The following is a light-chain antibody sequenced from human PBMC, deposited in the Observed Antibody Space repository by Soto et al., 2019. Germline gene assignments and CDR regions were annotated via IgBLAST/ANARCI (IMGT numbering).Light chain of an antibody. V-gene: IGLV2-14*03. CDR3: SSYTSTSTWV. J-gene: IGLJ3*02. Sequence: QSALTQPASVSGSPGQPIIISCTATSSYVGAYNYVSWYQHHPGKAPKLMIYDVSNRPSGISNRFSGSKSGNTASLTISGLQAEDEADYFCSSYTSTSTWVFGGGTKLTVL. CDR2: DVS. CDR1: SSYVGAYNY.